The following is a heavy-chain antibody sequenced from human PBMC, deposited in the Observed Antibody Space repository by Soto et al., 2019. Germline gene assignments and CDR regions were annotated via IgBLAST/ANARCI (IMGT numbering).Heavy chain of an antibody. D-gene: IGHD5-12*01. Sequence: QVQLQQWGAGLLKPSETLSLTCAVQGGSFTDYYWSWVRQPPGKGLEWIGETDHSGSTIYNPSLKSRFTISVDMSKRQFSLELTSVTAADTAVYYCARGLQRLFGGYKGHGYHGMDVWGQGTTVTVSS. V-gene: IGHV4-34*01. CDR2: TDHSGST. J-gene: IGHJ6*02. CDR3: ARGLQRLFGGYKGHGYHGMDV. CDR1: GGSFTDYY.